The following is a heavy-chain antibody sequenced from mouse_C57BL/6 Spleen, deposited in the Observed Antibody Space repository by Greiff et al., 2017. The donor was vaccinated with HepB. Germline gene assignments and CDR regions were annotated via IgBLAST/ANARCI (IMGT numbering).Heavy chain of an antibody. Sequence: QVQLQQSGAELVRPGASVTLSCKASGYTFTDYEMHWVKQTPVHGLEWIGAIDPETGGTAYNQKFKGKAILTADKSSSTAYMGLRSLTSEDSAVYYCTRREYPYVDYWGKGSTLTVSS. CDR1: GYTFTDYE. CDR2: IDPETGGT. J-gene: IGHJ2*01. D-gene: IGHD2-10*02. V-gene: IGHV1-15*01. CDR3: TRREYPYVDY.